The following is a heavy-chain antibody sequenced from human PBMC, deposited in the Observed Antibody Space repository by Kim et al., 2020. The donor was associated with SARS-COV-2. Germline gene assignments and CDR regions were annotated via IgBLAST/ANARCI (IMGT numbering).Heavy chain of an antibody. V-gene: IGHV5-51*01. D-gene: IGHD3-10*01. CDR1: GYSFNSHW. CDR2: IYPGDSDT. J-gene: IGHJ4*02. Sequence: GESLKISCKAFGYSFNSHWIGWVRQRPGEGLELMGIIYPGDSDTRYSPSFQGQVTMSVDKSINIAYLQWSSLKASDSAIYYCVRPPRYFDSGTYYTNGYFDFWGQGTLVTVSS. CDR3: VRPPRYFDSGTYYTNGYFDF.